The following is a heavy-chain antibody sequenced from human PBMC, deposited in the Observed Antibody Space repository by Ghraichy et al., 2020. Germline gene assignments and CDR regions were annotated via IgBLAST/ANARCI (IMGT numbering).Heavy chain of an antibody. Sequence: SQTLSLTCDISGDSVSSDRVTWHWIKQSPSRGLEWLGRTFLASKWHSDYAPSMEGRISIIADTSKNQFSLHVSSVTHEDAAVYYCARDGLGSGTTKSDSFDVWGQGTLVTVSS. CDR3: ARDGLGSGTTKSDSFDV. V-gene: IGHV6-1*01. CDR1: GDSVSSDRVT. CDR2: TFLASKWHS. J-gene: IGHJ3*01. D-gene: IGHD1-7*01.